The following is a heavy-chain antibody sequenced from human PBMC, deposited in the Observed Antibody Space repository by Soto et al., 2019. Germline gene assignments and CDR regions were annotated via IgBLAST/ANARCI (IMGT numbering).Heavy chain of an antibody. CDR1: GGTFSSYT. Sequence: QVQLVQSGAEVKKPGSSVKVSCKASGGTFSSYTISWVRQAPGQGLEWMGRIIPILGIANYAQKFQGRVTITADKSTSTAYMELSSLRSEDTAVYYCARDEASQWLPHDASDIWGQGTMVTVSS. CDR3: ARDEASQWLPHDASDI. CDR2: IIPILGIA. J-gene: IGHJ3*02. V-gene: IGHV1-69*08. D-gene: IGHD6-19*01.